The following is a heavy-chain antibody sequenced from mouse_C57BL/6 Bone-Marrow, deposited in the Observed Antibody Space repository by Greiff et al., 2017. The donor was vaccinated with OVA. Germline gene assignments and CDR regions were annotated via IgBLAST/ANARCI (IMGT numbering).Heavy chain of an antibody. V-gene: IGHV10-1*01. CDR2: IRSKSNNYAT. J-gene: IGHJ4*01. CDR1: GFSFNTYA. Sequence: EVQVVESGGGLVQPKGSLKLSGAASGFSFNTYAMNWVRQAPGKGLEWVARIRSKSNNYATYYADSVKDRFTISRDDSESMLYLQMNNLKTEDTAMYYCVRRGYYGSSYVGIYYAMDYWGQGTSVTVSS. CDR3: VRRGYYGSSYVGIYYAMDY. D-gene: IGHD1-1*01.